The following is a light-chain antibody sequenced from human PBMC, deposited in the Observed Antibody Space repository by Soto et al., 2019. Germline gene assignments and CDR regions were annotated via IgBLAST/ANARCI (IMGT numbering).Light chain of an antibody. Sequence: DIQMTQSPSSLSASVGDRVTITCRASQGISKYLAWYQQKPGKVPKVLIYAASTFQSGVPSRFSGSGSGTDFTLTISSLQPEDVATYYCHEYNSAPFTFGPGTKVGIK. CDR3: HEYNSAPFT. V-gene: IGKV1-27*01. CDR2: AAS. J-gene: IGKJ3*01. CDR1: QGISKY.